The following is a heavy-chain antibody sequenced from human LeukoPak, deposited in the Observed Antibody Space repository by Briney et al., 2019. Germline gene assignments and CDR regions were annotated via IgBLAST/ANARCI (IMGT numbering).Heavy chain of an antibody. CDR2: ISPNSGDK. D-gene: IGHD3-3*01. J-gene: IGHJ4*02. Sequence: ASVKVSLTASAYTFTGYYIHWLRHAPAQGLGWMVRISPNSGDKNYAQKFQGRVTMPMHTYISKDYMALSRLRSEDTAVYYCARYDFWMGFDYWGQGTLVTVSS. CDR3: ARYDFWMGFDY. V-gene: IGHV1-2*06. CDR1: AYTFTGYY.